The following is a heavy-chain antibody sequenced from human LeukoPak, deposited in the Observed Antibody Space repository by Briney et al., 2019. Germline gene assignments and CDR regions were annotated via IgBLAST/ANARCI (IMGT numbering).Heavy chain of an antibody. CDR1: GYSISSGYY. CDR3: ARSVARYCSSTSCYRPYYYYYYMDV. J-gene: IGHJ6*03. CDR2: IYHSGST. V-gene: IGHV4-38-2*02. Sequence: PSETLSLTCTVSGYSISSGYYWGWIRQPPGKGLEWIGSIYHSGSTNYNPSLKSRVTISVDTSKNQFSLKLSSVTAADTAVYYCARSVARYCSSTSCYRPYYYYYYMDVWGKGTTVTVSS. D-gene: IGHD2-2*02.